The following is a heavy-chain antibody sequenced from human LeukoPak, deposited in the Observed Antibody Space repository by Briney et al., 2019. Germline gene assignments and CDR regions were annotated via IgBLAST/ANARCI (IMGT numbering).Heavy chain of an antibody. CDR3: TKEMDGSGWRYYDN. Sequence: GGSLRLSCAAYGFTFRSYAMSWVRQAPGKGLEWVSAKGRFTISRDNSQNTLYLQMNSLRVEDTAKYYCTKEMDGSGWRYYDNWGRGTLVTVSS. J-gene: IGHJ4*02. V-gene: IGHV3-23*01. D-gene: IGHD6-19*01. CDR1: GFTFRSYA.